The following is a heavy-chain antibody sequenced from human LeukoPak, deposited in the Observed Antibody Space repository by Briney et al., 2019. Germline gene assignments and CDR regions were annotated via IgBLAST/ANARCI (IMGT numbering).Heavy chain of an antibody. D-gene: IGHD2-8*02. V-gene: IGHV3-30*18. CDR3: AKDRVPDGVWSFDY. CDR1: GFTFSSYG. CDR2: ISYDGSNK. J-gene: IGHJ4*02. Sequence: GGSLRLSCAASGFTFSSYGMHWVRQAPGKGLEWVAVISYDGSNKYYADSVKGRFTISRDNSKNTLYLQMSSLRAEDTAVYYCAKDRVPDGVWSFDYWGQGSLVIVSS.